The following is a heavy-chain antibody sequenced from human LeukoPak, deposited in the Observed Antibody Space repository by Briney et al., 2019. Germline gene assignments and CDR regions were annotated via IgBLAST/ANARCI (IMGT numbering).Heavy chain of an antibody. CDR2: IDYSEST. CDR3: ARDRGYYYGGAFDV. V-gene: IGHV4-59*01. Sequence: PSETLSLTCTVSGGSISNYYWSWIRQPPGKGLEWIGHIDYSESTNYNPSLESRVTISIDMSKNQFSLKLSSVTSADSAVYYCARDRGYYYGGAFDVWGQGTIIAVSS. J-gene: IGHJ3*01. D-gene: IGHD3-22*01. CDR1: GGSISNYY.